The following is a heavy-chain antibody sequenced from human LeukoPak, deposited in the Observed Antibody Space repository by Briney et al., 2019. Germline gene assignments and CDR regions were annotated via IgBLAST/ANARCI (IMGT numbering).Heavy chain of an antibody. D-gene: IGHD2-15*01. V-gene: IGHV3-23*01. J-gene: IGHJ4*02. CDR2: ISNNGGYT. CDR3: ARAFPYCSGGSCYSAPGYFDY. CDR1: GFTFSSSA. Sequence: PGGSLRLSCAASGFTFSSSAMSWVRQAPGKGLEWVSAISNNGGYTYYADSVQGRFTISRDNSKNTLYLQMNSLRTEDTAVYYCARAFPYCSGGSCYSAPGYFDYWGQGTLVTVSS.